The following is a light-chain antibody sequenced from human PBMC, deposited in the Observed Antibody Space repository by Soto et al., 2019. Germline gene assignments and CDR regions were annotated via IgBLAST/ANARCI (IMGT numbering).Light chain of an antibody. V-gene: IGKV3-20*01. CDR2: GAS. Sequence: IVLTQSPGSLSWSPGERATLSCRASQSVSSSYLAWYQQKPGQAPRLLIYGASSRATGIPDRFSGSGSGTDFPLTISRLEPEVFAGYYSQQYGLAPCTF. CDR3: QQYGLAPCT. J-gene: IGKJ4*02. CDR1: QSVSSSY.